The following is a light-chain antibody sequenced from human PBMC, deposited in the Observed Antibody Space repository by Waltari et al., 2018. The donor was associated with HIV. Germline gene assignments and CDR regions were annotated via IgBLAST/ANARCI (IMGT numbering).Light chain of an antibody. CDR2: SAS. Sequence: IVWTQSPGTLSLSPGERATFSCRASQSVSSDLAWYHQRPGQSPRLLSYSASTRATGVPDRFSGSGSGPVFTLTINSLEPEDSAVYLCQHCTSSPTWTFGQGTRVEIK. CDR1: QSVSSD. J-gene: IGKJ1*01. V-gene: IGKV3-20*01. CDR3: QHCTSSPTWT.